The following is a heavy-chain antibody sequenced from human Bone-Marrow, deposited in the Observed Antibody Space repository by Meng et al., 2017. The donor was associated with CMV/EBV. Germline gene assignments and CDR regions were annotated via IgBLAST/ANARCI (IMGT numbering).Heavy chain of an antibody. CDR3: ARVFGAYYYDSSGYSGSDY. CDR2: IYSGGYGT. J-gene: IGHJ4*02. CDR1: GFTFTNYA. D-gene: IGHD3-22*01. Sequence: GGSLRLSCAASGFTFTNYAMSWVRQAPGKGLEWVSVIYSGGYGTKYADSVKGRFTISRDNSKNTLYLQKNSLRAEDTAVYYCARVFGAYYYDSSGYSGSDYWGQGTLVTVSS. V-gene: IGHV3-23*03.